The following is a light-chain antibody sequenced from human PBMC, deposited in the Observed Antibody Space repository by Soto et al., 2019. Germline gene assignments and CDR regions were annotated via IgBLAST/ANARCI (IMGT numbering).Light chain of an antibody. V-gene: IGKV3-11*01. CDR3: QQRSNWPWT. CDR2: DAS. CDR1: QSVSSY. J-gene: IGKJ1*01. Sequence: IVLTQSPATLSLSPGERATLSCWASQSVSSYLAWYQHKPGQAPRLLIYDASNRATGIPARFSGSGSGTDFTLTISSLEPEDFAVYYCQQRSNWPWTFGQGTKVDIK.